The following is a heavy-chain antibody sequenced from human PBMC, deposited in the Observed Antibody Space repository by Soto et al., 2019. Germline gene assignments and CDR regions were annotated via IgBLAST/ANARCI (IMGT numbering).Heavy chain of an antibody. Sequence: PSQTFSLTCAISGDSVSSNSAAWNWIRQSPSRGLEWLGRTYYRSKWYNDYAVSVKSRITINPDTSKNQFSLQLNSVTPEDTAVYYCARGGATYYDFWSGYRTFDYWGQGTLVTVSS. J-gene: IGHJ4*02. CDR2: TYYRSKWYN. CDR1: GDSVSSNSAA. D-gene: IGHD3-3*01. CDR3: ARGGATYYDFWSGYRTFDY. V-gene: IGHV6-1*01.